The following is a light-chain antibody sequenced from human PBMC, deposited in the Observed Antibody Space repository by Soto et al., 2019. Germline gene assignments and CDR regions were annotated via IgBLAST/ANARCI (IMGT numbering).Light chain of an antibody. J-gene: IGLJ2*01. CDR1: SGSIASNY. CDR2: EDS. V-gene: IGLV6-57*01. CDR3: QSFYINNVF. Sequence: NFMLTQPHSVSESPGKTVTISCTRSSGSIASNYVPWYQQRPGSSPTPVIYEDSQRPSGVPDRFSGSIDSSSNSASLTISRLQTEDEADYYCQSFYINNVFFGGGTKLTVL.